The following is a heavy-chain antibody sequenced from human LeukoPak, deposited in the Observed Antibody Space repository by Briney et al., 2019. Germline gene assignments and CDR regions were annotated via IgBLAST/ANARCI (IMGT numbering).Heavy chain of an antibody. CDR1: GGSISSHY. CDR2: IYHSGST. J-gene: IGHJ4*02. D-gene: IGHD2-2*01. V-gene: IGHV4-59*11. Sequence: SETLSLTCTVSGGSISSHYWSWIRQPPGKGLEWIGYIYHSGSTYYNPSLKSRVTISVDRSKNQFSLKLSSVTAADTAVYYCARSRGDYFDYWGQGTLVTVSS. CDR3: ARSRGDYFDY.